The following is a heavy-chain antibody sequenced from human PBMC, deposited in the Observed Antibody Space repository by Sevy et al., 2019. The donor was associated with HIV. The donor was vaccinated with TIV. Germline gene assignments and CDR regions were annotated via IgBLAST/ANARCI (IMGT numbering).Heavy chain of an antibody. Sequence: ASVKVSCKASGGTFSNYAISWVRQAPGQGLEWMGGFIPMFDTATSAQKFQGRVTLTADGSTSTAYMELSSLRSEDTAVYYCASSYYESSGYSPLYYYGMDVWGQGTTATVSS. V-gene: IGHV1-69*13. J-gene: IGHJ6*02. CDR3: ASSYYESSGYSPLYYYGMDV. D-gene: IGHD3-22*01. CDR2: FIPMFDTA. CDR1: GGTFSNYA.